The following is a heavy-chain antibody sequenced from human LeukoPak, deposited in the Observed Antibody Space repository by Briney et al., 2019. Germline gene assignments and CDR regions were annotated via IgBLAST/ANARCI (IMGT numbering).Heavy chain of an antibody. Sequence: KTSETLSLTCTVSGGSISSYYWSWIRQPPGKGLEWIGYIYYSGSTNYNPSLKSRVTISVDTYKNQFSLKLSSVTAADTAVYYCARRSRGTRFDPWGQGTLVTVSS. J-gene: IGHJ5*02. CDR3: ARRSRGTRFDP. V-gene: IGHV4-59*01. CDR2: IYYSGST. D-gene: IGHD3-10*01. CDR1: GGSISSYY.